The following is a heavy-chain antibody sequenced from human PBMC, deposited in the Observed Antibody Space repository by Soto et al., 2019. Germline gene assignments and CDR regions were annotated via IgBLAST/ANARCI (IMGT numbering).Heavy chain of an antibody. D-gene: IGHD6-6*01. CDR2: IYPGDSDT. Sequence: GESLKISCKGSGYSFTSYWIGWVRQMPGKGLEWMGIIYPGDSDTRYSPSFQGQVTISADKSISTAYLQWSSLKASDTAMYYCARAAGYSSSAGEYYSGMDVWGQGTTVTVSS. V-gene: IGHV5-51*01. CDR1: GYSFTSYW. CDR3: ARAAGYSSSAGEYYSGMDV. J-gene: IGHJ6*02.